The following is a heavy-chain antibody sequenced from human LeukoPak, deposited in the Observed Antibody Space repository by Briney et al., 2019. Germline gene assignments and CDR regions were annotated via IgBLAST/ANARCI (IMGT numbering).Heavy chain of an antibody. CDR3: ARWLQLRSFDY. V-gene: IGHV4-34*01. D-gene: IGHD5-24*01. CDR1: GGSFSGYY. CDR2: INHSGST. Sequence: SETLSLTCAVYGGSFSGYYWSWLRQPPGKGLEWLGEINHSGSTNYNPSLKSRVTISVDTSKNQFSLKLSSVTAADTAVYYCARWLQLRSFDYWGQGTLVTVSS. J-gene: IGHJ4*02.